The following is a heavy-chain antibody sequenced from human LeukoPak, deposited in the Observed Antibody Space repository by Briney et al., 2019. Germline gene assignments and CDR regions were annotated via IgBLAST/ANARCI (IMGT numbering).Heavy chain of an antibody. Sequence: GGSLRLSCAASGFTVGSHALTWVRQAPGKGLEWVSGITYSGDNTYYAGSVKGRFTISRDNSRNTLFLQMDSLRAEDTAVYYCAKDKLPTAMFSYVYWGQGTLVTVSS. CDR1: GFTVGSHA. CDR3: AKDKLPTAMFSYVY. V-gene: IGHV3-23*01. J-gene: IGHJ4*02. CDR2: ITYSGDNT. D-gene: IGHD2-2*01.